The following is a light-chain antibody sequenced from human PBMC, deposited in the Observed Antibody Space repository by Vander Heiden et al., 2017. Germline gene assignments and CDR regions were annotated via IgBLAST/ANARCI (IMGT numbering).Light chain of an antibody. J-gene: IGKJ1*01. CDR2: WAS. CDR3: QQYYSTPRT. V-gene: IGKV4-1*01. Sequence: DIVMTQSPDSLAVSLGERATINCMSSQSVLYSSNNKNYLAWYQQKPGQPPKLLIYWASTRESGVPDRFSGSRSGTDFTLTISSLQAEDVAVYYCQQYYSTPRTFGQGTKVEIK. CDR1: QSVLYSSNNKNY.